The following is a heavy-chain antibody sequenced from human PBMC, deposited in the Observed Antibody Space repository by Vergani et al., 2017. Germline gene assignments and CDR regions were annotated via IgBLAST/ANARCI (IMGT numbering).Heavy chain of an antibody. CDR2: INPNSGGT. J-gene: IGHJ4*02. Sequence: QVQLVQSGAEVKKPGASVKVSCKASGYTFTGYYMHWVRQAPGQGLEWMGWINPNSGGTNYAQKFQGRVTMTRDTSISTAYMELSRLRSDDTAVYYCARDTLLWFGELLSVGSGPFDYWGQGTLVTVSS. CDR1: GYTFTGYY. V-gene: IGHV1-2*02. CDR3: ARDTLLWFGELLSVGSGPFDY. D-gene: IGHD3-10*01.